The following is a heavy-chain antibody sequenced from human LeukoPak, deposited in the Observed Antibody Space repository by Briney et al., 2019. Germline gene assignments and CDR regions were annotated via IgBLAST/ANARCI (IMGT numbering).Heavy chain of an antibody. CDR3: AREDSSGYYAY. CDR2: IYYSGST. D-gene: IGHD3-22*01. J-gene: IGHJ4*02. Sequence: SETLSLTCTVSGGSISSYYWSWIRQLPGKGLEWIGYIYYSGSTNYNPSLKSRVTISVDTSKNQFSLKLSSVTAADTAVYYCAREDSSGYYAYWGQGTLVTVSS. CDR1: GGSISSYY. V-gene: IGHV4-59*01.